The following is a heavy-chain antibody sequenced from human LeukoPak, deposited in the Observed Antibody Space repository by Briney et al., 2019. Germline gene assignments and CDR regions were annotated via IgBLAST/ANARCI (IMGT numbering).Heavy chain of an antibody. Sequence: GRCLRLSCAASGFTFSRYWMTWVRQAPGKGLEWVANIKQDGSETYYVDDVKGRFTISRDNAKNSLYLQMNRLRVDDTGVYFCARGRYSGYMYYFDYLGQGTLVTVSS. CDR2: IKQDGSET. D-gene: IGHD5-12*01. CDR3: ARGRYSGYMYYFDY. V-gene: IGHV3-7*01. CDR1: GFTFSRYW. J-gene: IGHJ4*02.